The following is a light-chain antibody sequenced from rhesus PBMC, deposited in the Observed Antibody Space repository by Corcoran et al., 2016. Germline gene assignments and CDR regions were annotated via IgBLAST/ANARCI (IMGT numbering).Light chain of an antibody. J-gene: IGKJ1*01. CDR3: RQYDDLPRT. CDR2: AAS. V-gene: IGKV1-19*01. Sequence: DIQMTQSPSSLSASVGDKVTIPCHASQGISGWLAWYQQKPGRAPKPLIYAASSLQSGVPSRFSGNGSWTDYTLTISSLQPEDFATYSCRQYDDLPRTFGQGTKVEVK. CDR1: QGISGW.